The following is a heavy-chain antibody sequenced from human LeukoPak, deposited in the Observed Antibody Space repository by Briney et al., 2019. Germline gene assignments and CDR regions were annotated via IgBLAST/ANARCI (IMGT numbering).Heavy chain of an antibody. CDR2: IYPGGSDL. CDR3: ARHVVNLAVPGAPSWIDP. Sequence: GEFLKISCKASGYSFTNYWIVWARQRPWKGLEYMGFIYPGGSDLRYSPSFQGQVTISVDKSITTAYLQWSSLKASDTAMYYCARHVVNLAVPGAPSWIDPWGQGTQVTVSS. J-gene: IGHJ5*02. CDR1: GYSFTNYW. D-gene: IGHD6-19*01. V-gene: IGHV5-51*01.